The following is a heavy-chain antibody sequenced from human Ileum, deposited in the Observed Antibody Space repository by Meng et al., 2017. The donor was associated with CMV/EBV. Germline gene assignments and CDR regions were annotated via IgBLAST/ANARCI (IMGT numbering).Heavy chain of an antibody. J-gene: IGHJ4*02. CDR3: AKDVSSGFSFGVLEY. D-gene: IGHD5-18*01. V-gene: IGHV3-23*01. Sequence: GGSLRLSCAASGFIFGDFWMSWVRQAPGKGLEWVSSISGRGGSTFYAHSVKGRFTSSRDNSKNTLFLQIHSLRAEDTGVYDCAKDVSSGFSFGVLEYWGQGTLVTVSS. CDR2: ISGRGGST. CDR1: GFIFGDFW.